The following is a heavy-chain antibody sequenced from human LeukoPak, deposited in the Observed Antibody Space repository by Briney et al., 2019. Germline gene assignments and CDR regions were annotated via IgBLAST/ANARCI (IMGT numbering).Heavy chain of an antibody. CDR3: ARDGITIFGVVNGAFDI. V-gene: IGHV1-46*01. Sequence: ASVKVSCNASGYTFTSYYMHWVRQAPGQGLEWMGIINPSGGSTSYAQKFQGRVTMTRDMSTSTVYMELSSLRSEDTAVYYCARDGITIFGVVNGAFDIWGQGTMVTVSS. D-gene: IGHD3-3*01. CDR2: INPSGGST. CDR1: GYTFTSYY. J-gene: IGHJ3*02.